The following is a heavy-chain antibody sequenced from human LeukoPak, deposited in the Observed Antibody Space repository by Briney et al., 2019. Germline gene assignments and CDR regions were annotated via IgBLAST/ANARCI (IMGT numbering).Heavy chain of an antibody. CDR1: GGSISSSSYY. CDR2: IYYSGST. CDR3: ARQTGSGLFILP. J-gene: IGHJ4*02. D-gene: IGHD3/OR15-3a*01. V-gene: IGHV4-39*01. Sequence: SETLSLTCTVSGGSISSSSYYWGWIRQPPGKGLEWIGSIYYSGSTSYNPSLKSRVSISIDTSKNRFSLKLTSVTAADTAVYYCARQTGSGLFILPGGQGTLVTVSS.